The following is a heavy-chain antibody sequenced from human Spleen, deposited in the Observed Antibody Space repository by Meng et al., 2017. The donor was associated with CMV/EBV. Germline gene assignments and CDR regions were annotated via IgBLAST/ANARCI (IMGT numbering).Heavy chain of an antibody. J-gene: IGHJ4*02. V-gene: IGHV4-34*12. Sequence: QVQPQQWGAGLLKPSETLSLTCAVKGGSLSGAYWNWIRQPPGKGLEWIGEIIHGGSPSYNPSLKSRVTISIDTSKNQLSLMLSSVTAADTAVYYCARRPTGIDYWGQGTLVTVSS. D-gene: IGHD2-8*02. CDR3: ARRPTGIDY. CDR1: GGSLSGAY. CDR2: IIHGGSP.